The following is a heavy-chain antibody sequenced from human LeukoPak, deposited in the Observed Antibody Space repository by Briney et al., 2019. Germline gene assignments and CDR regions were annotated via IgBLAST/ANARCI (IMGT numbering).Heavy chain of an antibody. CDR1: GYTFTGYS. Sequence: ASVKVSCKASGYTFTGYSMHWVRQAPGQGLEWMGWINPYSGGTSYAQEFQGRVTMARDTSISTANMELSSLRSDDTAVYYCARVTSSGHYFFDYWGQGSLVTVSS. D-gene: IGHD3-22*01. CDR3: ARVTSSGHYFFDY. V-gene: IGHV1-2*02. J-gene: IGHJ4*02. CDR2: INPYSGGT.